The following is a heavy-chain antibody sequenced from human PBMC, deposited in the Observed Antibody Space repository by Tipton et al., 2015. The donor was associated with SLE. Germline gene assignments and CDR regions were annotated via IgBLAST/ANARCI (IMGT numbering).Heavy chain of an antibody. CDR2: IFYSGRT. CDR1: GGSISSYF. D-gene: IGHD2-2*02. Sequence: TLSLTCTVSGGSISSYFCCWIRQPPGKGLEWIGYIFYSGRTKYNPSLESRLTISLETSKNQFSLKLSSVTAADTAVYYCAGVVPAAIERFDYHYIDVWGKGTTVTVSS. V-gene: IGHV4-59*01. J-gene: IGHJ6*03. CDR3: AGVVPAAIERFDYHYIDV.